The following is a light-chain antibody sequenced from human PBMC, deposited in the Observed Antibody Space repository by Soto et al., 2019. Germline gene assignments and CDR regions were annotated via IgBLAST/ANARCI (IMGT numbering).Light chain of an antibody. CDR1: QSISSY. CDR3: QQSYSTLTWT. CDR2: AAS. J-gene: IGKJ1*01. Sequence: DIQMTQSPSSLSASVGDRVTITCRASQSISSYLNWYQQKPGKAPKLLIYAASSLQSGVPSRFSGSGSGTDFTLTISSLQPEDFATYYCQQSYSTLTWTFSQGTKVDIK. V-gene: IGKV1-39*01.